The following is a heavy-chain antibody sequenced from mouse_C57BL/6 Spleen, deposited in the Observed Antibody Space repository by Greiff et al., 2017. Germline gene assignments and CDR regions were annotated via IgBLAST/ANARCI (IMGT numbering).Heavy chain of an antibody. D-gene: IGHD2-4*01. CDR3: ARDGRLRGEGYAMDY. J-gene: IGHJ4*01. CDR2: INYDGSST. Sequence: EVQLVESEGGLVQPGSSMKLSCTASGFTFSDYYMAWVRQVPEKGLEWVANINYDGSSTYYLDSLKSRFIISRDNAKNILYLQMSSLKSEDTATYYCARDGRLRGEGYAMDYWGQGTSVTVSS. V-gene: IGHV5-16*01. CDR1: GFTFSDYY.